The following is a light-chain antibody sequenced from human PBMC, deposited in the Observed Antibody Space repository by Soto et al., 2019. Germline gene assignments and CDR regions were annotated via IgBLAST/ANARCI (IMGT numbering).Light chain of an antibody. Sequence: ILLTQSPSSLSASVGDRVTITGRASQGIDTSLAWYQQKPGKAPKLMIYHASNLRGGVPSRFSGGGSGTEFTLTISSLQPDDIATYSCQQYNSYSWTFGQGTKVDIK. CDR1: QGIDTS. CDR2: HAS. J-gene: IGKJ1*01. CDR3: QQYNSYSWT. V-gene: IGKV1-5*01.